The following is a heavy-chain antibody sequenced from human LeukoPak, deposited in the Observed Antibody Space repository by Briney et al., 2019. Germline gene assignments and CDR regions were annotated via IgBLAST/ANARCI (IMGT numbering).Heavy chain of an antibody. V-gene: IGHV3-30*02. J-gene: IGHJ6*03. CDR3: AKDSAFYYIDV. D-gene: IGHD3-10*01. CDR1: GFSFSTSA. CDR2: IQTDGNEK. Sequence: GGSLRLSCAASGFSFSTSAMDWVRQAPGKGLEWVAFIQTDGNEKYYADSVKGRFTVSRDNSKNTLYLQMNSLKGDDTAVYYCAKDSAFYYIDVWGKGTTVIISS.